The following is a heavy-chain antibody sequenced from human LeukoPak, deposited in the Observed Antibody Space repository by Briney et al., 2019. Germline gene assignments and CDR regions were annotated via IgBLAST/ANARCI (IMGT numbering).Heavy chain of an antibody. J-gene: IGHJ4*02. CDR1: GFTLSNYW. D-gene: IGHD6-13*01. V-gene: IGHV4-59*01. CDR2: IYYSGST. Sequence: KPGGSVRLSCAAAGFTLSNYWMSWIRQPPGKGLEWIGYIYYSGSTNYNPSLKSRVTISVDTSKNQFSLKLSSVTAADTAVYYCARRSSSWYYFDYWGQGTLVTVSS. CDR3: ARRSSSWYYFDY.